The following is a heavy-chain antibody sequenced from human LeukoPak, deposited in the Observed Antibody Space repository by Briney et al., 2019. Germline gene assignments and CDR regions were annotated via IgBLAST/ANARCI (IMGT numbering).Heavy chain of an antibody. CDR2: INSDGSSI. CDR1: GFTFSSHW. V-gene: IGHV3-74*01. Sequence: GGSLRLSCAASGFTFSSHWMHWVRQAPGKGLVWVSRINSDGSSISYADSVKGRFTISRDNAKNTLYLQMNSLRAEDTAVYYCARDGVGAPPFDYWGQGVLVTVSS. CDR3: ARDGVGAPPFDY. D-gene: IGHD1-26*01. J-gene: IGHJ4*02.